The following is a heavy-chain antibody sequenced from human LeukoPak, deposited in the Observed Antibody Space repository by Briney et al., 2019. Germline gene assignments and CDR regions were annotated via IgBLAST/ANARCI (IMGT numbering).Heavy chain of an antibody. CDR3: ARVGAARPRGYYYYYMDV. CDR1: GYTFTDYY. Sequence: ASVKVSCKASGYTFTDYYMHWVRQAPGQGLEWMGWINPHSGGTDHAQKFQGRVTMTRDTSISTAYMELSRLRSDDTAVYYCARVGAARPRGYYYYYMDVWGKGTTVTVSS. D-gene: IGHD6-6*01. CDR2: INPHSGGT. J-gene: IGHJ6*03. V-gene: IGHV1-2*02.